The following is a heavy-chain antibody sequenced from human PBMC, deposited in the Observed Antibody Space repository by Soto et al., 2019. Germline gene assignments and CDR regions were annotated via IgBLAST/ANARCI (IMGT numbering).Heavy chain of an antibody. CDR1: GGSISSGGYY. J-gene: IGHJ6*02. CDR2: IYYSGST. Sequence: SATLSLTCTVSGGSISSGGYYWSWIRQHPGKGLEWIGYIYYSGSTYYNPSLKSRVTISVDTSKNQFSLKLSSVTAADTAVYYCARDPGYSYGYYYYGMDVWGQGTTVTGSS. D-gene: IGHD5-18*01. CDR3: ARDPGYSYGYYYYGMDV. V-gene: IGHV4-31*03.